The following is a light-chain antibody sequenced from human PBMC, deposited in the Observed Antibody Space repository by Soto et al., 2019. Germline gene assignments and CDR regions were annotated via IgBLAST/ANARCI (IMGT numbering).Light chain of an antibody. Sequence: LAQPASVSGSPGQSITISCTGTSSDVGAYNYVSWYHQHHPGKAPELIIYDVTDRPSGVSTRFSGSKSGNTASLTISGLQAEDEGDYYCSSYTTIKTVIFGGGTKVTVL. CDR2: DVT. CDR3: SSYTTIKTVI. CDR1: SSDVGAYNY. J-gene: IGLJ2*01. V-gene: IGLV2-14*01.